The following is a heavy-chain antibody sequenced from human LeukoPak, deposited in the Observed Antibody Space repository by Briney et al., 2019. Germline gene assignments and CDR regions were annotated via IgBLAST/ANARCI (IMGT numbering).Heavy chain of an antibody. CDR3: ARVAGRGYSGYDYFDY. V-gene: IGHV4-59*01. J-gene: IGHJ4*02. D-gene: IGHD5-12*01. CDR2: IYYSGNT. CDR1: GGSISSYY. Sequence: SETLSLTCTVSGGSISSYYWSWIRQPPGKGLEWIGYIYYSGNTNYNPSLKSRVTISVDTSKNQFSLKLSSVTAADTAVYYCARVAGRGYSGYDYFDYWGQGTLVTVSS.